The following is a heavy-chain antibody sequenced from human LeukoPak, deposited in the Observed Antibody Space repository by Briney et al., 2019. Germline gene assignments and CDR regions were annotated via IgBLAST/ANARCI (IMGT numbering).Heavy chain of an antibody. J-gene: IGHJ4*02. Sequence: XXXXQXXXXXLEWMGWMNPNSGNTGYAQKFQGRVTMTRNTSISTAYTELSSLRSEDTAVYYCARDGHDYWGQGTLVTVSS. CDR2: MNPNSGNT. CDR3: ARDGHDY. V-gene: IGHV1-8*01.